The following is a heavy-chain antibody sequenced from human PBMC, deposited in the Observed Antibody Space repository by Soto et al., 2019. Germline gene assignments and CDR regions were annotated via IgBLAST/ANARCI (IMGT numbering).Heavy chain of an antibody. CDR3: ARPYCSGGSCHDAFDI. D-gene: IGHD2-15*01. J-gene: IGHJ3*02. V-gene: IGHV4-31*03. CDR2: IYYSGST. Sequence: QVQLQESGPGLVKPSQTLSLTCTVSGGSISSGGYYWSWIRQHPGKGLEWIGYIYYSGSTYYNPSLQSRVTISVDTSKNQFSLKLSSVTAADTAVYYCARPYCSGGSCHDAFDIWGQGTMVTVSS. CDR1: GGSISSGGYY.